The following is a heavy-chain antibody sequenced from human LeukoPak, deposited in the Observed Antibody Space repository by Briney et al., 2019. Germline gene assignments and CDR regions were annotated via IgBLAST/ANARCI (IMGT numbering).Heavy chain of an antibody. D-gene: IGHD3-10*01. J-gene: IGHJ4*02. CDR2: ISSNGGST. Sequence: TGGSLRLSCAASGLTFSSYATHWVRQAPGKGLEYVSAISSNGGSTYYANSVKGRFTFSRDNSKNTLYLQMGSLRAEDMAVYYCARGPHLWFGELLPFDYWGQGTLVTVSS. V-gene: IGHV3-64*01. CDR3: ARGPHLWFGELLPFDY. CDR1: GLTFSSYA.